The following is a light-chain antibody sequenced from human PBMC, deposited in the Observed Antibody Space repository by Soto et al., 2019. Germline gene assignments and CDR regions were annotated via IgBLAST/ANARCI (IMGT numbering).Light chain of an antibody. CDR2: EVN. J-gene: IGLJ1*01. CDR1: SSDVGTYTL. CDR3: SSYAGAITFYV. Sequence: QSVLAQPAAVSGSPGQPITISCTGTSSDVGTYTLVSWYQQHPGKAPKLVIYEVNKRPAGVSKRFPGSKSGDTASLTISGLQAEDEADYYCSSYAGAITFYVFGTGTKVTVL. V-gene: IGLV2-23*02.